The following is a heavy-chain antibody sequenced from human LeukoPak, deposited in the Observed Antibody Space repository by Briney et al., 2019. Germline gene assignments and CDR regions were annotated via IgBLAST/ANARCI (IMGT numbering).Heavy chain of an antibody. D-gene: IGHD1-7*01. V-gene: IGHV3-21*01. CDR3: ARDSGNYLDAFDI. J-gene: IGHJ3*02. CDR2: ISSSSSYI. Sequence: GGSLRLSCAASGFTFSRHSINWVRQAPGKGREWVSSISSSSSYIYYADSVKGRFTISRDNAKNSLYLQMNSLRAEDTAVYYCARDSGNYLDAFDIWGQGTMVTVSS. CDR1: GFTFSRHS.